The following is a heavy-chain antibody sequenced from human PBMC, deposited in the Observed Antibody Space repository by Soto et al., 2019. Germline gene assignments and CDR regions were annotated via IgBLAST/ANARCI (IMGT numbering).Heavy chain of an antibody. CDR1: GGSVRSDNYY. CDR3: AALKRMVAGDY. Sequence: QVQLQESGPGLVKPSETLSLTCTVSGGSVRSDNYYWSWIRQPPGKGLEWIGYIYNSGSTKYNPSLESRVTIPGDTSDHQCSLNLISVTTADTAVYYCAALKRMVAGDYWGQGALVTVSS. V-gene: IGHV4-61*01. J-gene: IGHJ4*02. CDR2: IYNSGST. D-gene: IGHD2-8*01.